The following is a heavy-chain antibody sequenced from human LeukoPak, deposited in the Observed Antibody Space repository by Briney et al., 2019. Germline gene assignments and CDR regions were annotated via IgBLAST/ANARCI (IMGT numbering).Heavy chain of an antibody. J-gene: IGHJ4*02. CDR3: AKDPRRGLWFWDY. CDR2: ISGSGGST. CDR1: GFTFSSYA. D-gene: IGHD3-10*01. Sequence: GGSLRLSCAASGFTFSSYAMSWVRQAPGKGLEWVSAISGSGGSTYYADSVKGRFTISRDNSKNTLYLQMNGLRAEDTAVYYCAKDPRRGLWFWDYWGQGTLVTVSS. V-gene: IGHV3-23*01.